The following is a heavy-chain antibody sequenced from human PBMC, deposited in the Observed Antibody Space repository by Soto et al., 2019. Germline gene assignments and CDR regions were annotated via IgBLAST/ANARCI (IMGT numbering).Heavy chain of an antibody. Sequence: ASVKVSCKASGHSFTTYVIHWVRQAPGQSLEWMGWIFAGNGNTRYSQNFQGRVTITRDTSASTAYMELSSLRSEDTAVYYCAREDFSNQIYFDYWGRGTLVTVSS. V-gene: IGHV1-3*01. J-gene: IGHJ4*02. CDR1: GHSFTTYV. CDR2: IFAGNGNT. D-gene: IGHD4-4*01. CDR3: AREDFSNQIYFDY.